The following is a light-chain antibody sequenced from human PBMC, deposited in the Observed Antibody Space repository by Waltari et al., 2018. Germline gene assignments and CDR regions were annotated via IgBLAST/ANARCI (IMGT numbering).Light chain of an antibody. J-gene: IGKJ1*01. CDR2: DAS. CDR3: HQYNNWRPWT. Sequence: ETVMTQSPATLFVSPGERATLSCRASQSVSRNLAWYQQKPGQAPRLLIYDASTRATGIPARFSGSGSDIEFTLTSSSLQSEDSAVYYCHQYNNWRPWTFGQGTKVEIK. V-gene: IGKV3-15*01. CDR1: QSVSRN.